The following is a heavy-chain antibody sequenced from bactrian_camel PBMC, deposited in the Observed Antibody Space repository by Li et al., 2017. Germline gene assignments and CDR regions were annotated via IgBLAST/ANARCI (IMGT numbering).Heavy chain of an antibody. Sequence: VQLVESGGGLVQPGGSLRLSCAASGFTFSSYAMSWVRQAPGKALEWVSSISSGGGETYYVRLQGGFTISRDGAKNTLYLQLTSLKSEDMATYHCAVEG. D-gene: IGHD5*01. CDR2: ISSGGGET. CDR1: GFTFSSYA. V-gene: IGHV3S31*01.